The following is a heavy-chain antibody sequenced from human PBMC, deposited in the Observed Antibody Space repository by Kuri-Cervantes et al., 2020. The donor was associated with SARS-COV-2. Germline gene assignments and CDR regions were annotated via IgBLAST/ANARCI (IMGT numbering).Heavy chain of an antibody. J-gene: IGHJ4*02. Sequence: ASVKVSCKASGYTFTSYAMHWVRQAPGQRLEWMGWSNAGNGNTKYSQEFQGRVTMTSDTSINTAYMELSSLTSDDTAVYFCAREFYDYRGLHFFDSWGQGTLVTVSS. D-gene: IGHD5-12*01. CDR2: SNAGNGNT. V-gene: IGHV1-3*02. CDR1: GYTFTSYA. CDR3: AREFYDYRGLHFFDS.